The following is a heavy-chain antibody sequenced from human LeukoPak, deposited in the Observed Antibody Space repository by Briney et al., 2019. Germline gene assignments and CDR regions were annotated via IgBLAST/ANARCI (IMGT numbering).Heavy chain of an antibody. V-gene: IGHV1-46*01. CDR3: ARVRDGYNDAYDI. CDR2: IGGST. J-gene: IGHJ3*02. Sequence: ASVKVSCKAPGYTFSNYYIHWVRQAPGQGLEWMGIIGGSTNYAQKFQGRVTMIRDTSTSTVYMELSSLRSEDTAVYYCARVRDGYNDAYDIWGQGTMVTVHS. CDR1: GYTFSNYY. D-gene: IGHD5-24*01.